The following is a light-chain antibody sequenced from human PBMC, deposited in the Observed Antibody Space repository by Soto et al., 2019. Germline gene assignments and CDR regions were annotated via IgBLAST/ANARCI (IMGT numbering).Light chain of an antibody. CDR2: DAS. CDR1: QSVSSSY. V-gene: IGKV3-20*01. CDR3: QQYGSPPPTIT. Sequence: EIVLTQSPGTLSLSPGEIATLSCRASQSVSSSYLAWYQQKPGQAPRLLIYDASNRATGIPDRFSGSGSGTDFTLTISRLEPEDFAVYYCQQYGSPPPTITFGQGTRLEIK. J-gene: IGKJ5*01.